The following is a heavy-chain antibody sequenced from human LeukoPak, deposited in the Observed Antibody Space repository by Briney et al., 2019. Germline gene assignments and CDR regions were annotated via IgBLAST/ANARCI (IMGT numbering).Heavy chain of an antibody. D-gene: IGHD3-22*01. CDR2: INHSGST. Sequence: SETLSLTCAVYVGSYSGYYWSWIRQPPGKGLEWIGEINHSGSTNYNPSLKSRVTISVDTSKNQFSLKLSSVTAADTAEYYCARVSLSSGYYYPAEYFQHWGQGTLVTVSS. J-gene: IGHJ1*01. CDR1: VGSYSGYY. CDR3: ARVSLSSGYYYPAEYFQH. V-gene: IGHV4-34*01.